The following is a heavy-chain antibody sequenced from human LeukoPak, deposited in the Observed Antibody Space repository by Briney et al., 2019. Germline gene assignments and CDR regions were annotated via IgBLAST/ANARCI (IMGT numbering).Heavy chain of an antibody. CDR2: ISWNSGSI. Sequence: GGSLRLSCAASGFTFDDYAMHWPRQAPGRGLEWVSGISWNSGSIGYADSVKGRFTISRDNAKNSLYLQMNSLRAEDTALYYCAKDPSYDSSGYFDYWGQGTLVTVSS. V-gene: IGHV3-9*01. J-gene: IGHJ4*02. CDR3: AKDPSYDSSGYFDY. D-gene: IGHD3-22*01. CDR1: GFTFDDYA.